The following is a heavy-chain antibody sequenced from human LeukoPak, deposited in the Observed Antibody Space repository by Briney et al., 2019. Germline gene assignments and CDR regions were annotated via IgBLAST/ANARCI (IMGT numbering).Heavy chain of an antibody. V-gene: IGHV3-9*01. J-gene: IGHJ4*01. CDR3: AKNRSGWYYFDY. Sequence: GGSLRLSCAASRFSFDDYAIHWVRQVPGKGLEWVSGVTWDSVPIGYADSVKGRFTISRDSSKNSVYLQMNGLTVEDTAFYYCAKNRSGWYYFDYWGHGTLVTVSS. CDR2: VTWDSVPI. D-gene: IGHD6-19*01. CDR1: RFSFDDYA.